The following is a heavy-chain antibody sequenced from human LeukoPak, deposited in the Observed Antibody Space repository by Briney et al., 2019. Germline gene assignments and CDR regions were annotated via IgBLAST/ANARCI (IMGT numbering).Heavy chain of an antibody. D-gene: IGHD1-26*01. J-gene: IGHJ4*02. CDR1: GFTFSSYW. CDR3: ARDKVWWELLKPDWYYFDY. CDR2: IKQDGSEK. V-gene: IGHV3-7*01. Sequence: GGSLRLSCAASGFTFSSYWMSWVRQAPGKGLEWVANIKQDGSEKYYVDSVKGRFTISRDNAKNSLYLQMNSLRAEDTAVYHCARDKVWWELLKPDWYYFDYWGQGTLVTVSS.